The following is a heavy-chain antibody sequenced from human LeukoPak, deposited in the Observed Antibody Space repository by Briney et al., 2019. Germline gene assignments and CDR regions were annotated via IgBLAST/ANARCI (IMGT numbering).Heavy chain of an antibody. CDR2: IYYSGST. CDR3: ASQVREGSYDNNPVFLGEHFDY. Sequence: PSQTLSLTCTVSGGSISSGNYHWSWIRQPAGKGLEWIGSIYYSGSTYYNPSLKSRVTISVDTSKNQFSLKLSSVTAADTAVYYCASQVREGSYDNNPVFLGEHFDYWGQGTLVTVSS. D-gene: IGHD1-26*01. V-gene: IGHV4-39*01. J-gene: IGHJ4*02. CDR1: GGSISSGNYH.